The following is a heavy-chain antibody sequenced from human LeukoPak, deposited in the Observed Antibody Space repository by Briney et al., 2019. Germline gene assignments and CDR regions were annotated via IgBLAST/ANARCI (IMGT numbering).Heavy chain of an antibody. D-gene: IGHD1-1*01. Sequence: GGSLRLSCAASGFTLSDYYMIWIRQAPGKGLECVSYITNSGSTMYYADSVKGRFTISRDNAKNSLWLQMNSLRAEDTAVYYCARDLLRWKASDSFNYWGQGTLVTVSS. J-gene: IGHJ4*02. CDR1: GFTLSDYY. V-gene: IGHV3-11*01. CDR2: ITNSGSTM. CDR3: ARDLLRWKASDSFNY.